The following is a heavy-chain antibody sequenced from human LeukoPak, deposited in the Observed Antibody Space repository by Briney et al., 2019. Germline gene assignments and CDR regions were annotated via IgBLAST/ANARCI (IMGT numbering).Heavy chain of an antibody. CDR2: IIVDSTKT. Sequence: SVTVSCKASGFIFSSSAVQWVRQARGQGLEWIGWIIVDSTKTNYAKKFQERVTITRDMSTSTVYMELSSLRSEDTAVYYCAAATVAADPFFDYWGQGTLVTVSS. D-gene: IGHD2-15*01. J-gene: IGHJ4*02. CDR1: GFIFSSSA. CDR3: AAATVAADPFFDY. V-gene: IGHV1-58*01.